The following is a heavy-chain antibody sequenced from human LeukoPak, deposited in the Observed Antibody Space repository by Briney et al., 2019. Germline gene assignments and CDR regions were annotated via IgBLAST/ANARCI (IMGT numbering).Heavy chain of an antibody. J-gene: IGHJ6*03. CDR2: INHSGST. V-gene: IGHV4-34*01. CDR1: GGSFSGYY. CDR3: ARGRYGFSRGWYCYYMDV. D-gene: IGHD3/OR15-3a*01. Sequence: SETLSLTCAVYGGSFSGYYWSWIRQPPGKGLEWIGEINHSGSTNYNPSLKSRVTISVDTSKNQFSLKLSSVTAADTAVYYCARGRYGFSRGWYCYYMDVWGKGTTVTVSS.